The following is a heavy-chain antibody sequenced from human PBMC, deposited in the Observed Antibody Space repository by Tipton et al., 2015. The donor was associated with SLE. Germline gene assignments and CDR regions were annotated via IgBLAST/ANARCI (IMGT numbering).Heavy chain of an antibody. CDR3: ARDGLGGNYHPDY. D-gene: IGHD4-23*01. V-gene: IGHV4-4*08. CDR1: GGSINNYY. CDR2: IYSSGST. Sequence: TLSLTCTVSGGSINNYYWSWIRQPPGKGLEWIGYIYSSGSTNYNPSLKSRVTISVDTSENQFSLKLSSVSAADTAVYYCARDGLGGNYHPDYWGQGTLVTVSS. J-gene: IGHJ4*02.